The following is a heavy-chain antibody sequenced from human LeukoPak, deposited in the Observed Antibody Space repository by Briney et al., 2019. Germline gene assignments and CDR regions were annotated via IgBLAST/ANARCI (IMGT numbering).Heavy chain of an antibody. D-gene: IGHD2-2*01. J-gene: IGHJ3*02. V-gene: IGHV3-48*04. CDR1: GYRFSNNW. CDR2: ISTSGSTV. Sequence: GGSLRLSCAASGYRFSNNWMSWVRQAPGKGLEWVSYISTSGSTVYYADSVKGRFTISRDDAKNALYVQMNSLRAEDTAVYYCAREGNNMRAFDIRGQGTVVTVSS. CDR3: AREGNNMRAFDI.